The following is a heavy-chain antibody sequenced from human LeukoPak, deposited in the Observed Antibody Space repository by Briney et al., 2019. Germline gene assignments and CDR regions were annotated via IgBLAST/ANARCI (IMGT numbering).Heavy chain of an antibody. Sequence: ASVTVSCKTSGSTFTGAYMHWVRQAPGQGLEWMGWINPNSGETKFAQRFQGRVTLIRDTAISTVYMDLGGLRSDDTAVYYCARVLFNSGYDYWGQGSLATVSS. D-gene: IGHD3-9*01. J-gene: IGHJ4*02. CDR2: INPNSGET. CDR1: GSTFTGAY. V-gene: IGHV1-2*02. CDR3: ARVLFNSGYDY.